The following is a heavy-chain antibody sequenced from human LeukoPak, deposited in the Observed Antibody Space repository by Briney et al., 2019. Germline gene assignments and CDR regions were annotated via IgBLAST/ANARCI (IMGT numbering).Heavy chain of an antibody. Sequence: QAGGSLRLSCAASGFTFSSYSMNWVRQAPGKGLEWVSYISSSSSTIYYADSVKGRFTISRDNAKNSLYLQMNSLRAEDTAVYYCARRGYYFDYWGQGTLVTVSS. CDR2: ISSSSSTI. CDR3: ARRGYYFDY. CDR1: GFTFSSYS. V-gene: IGHV3-48*01. J-gene: IGHJ4*02.